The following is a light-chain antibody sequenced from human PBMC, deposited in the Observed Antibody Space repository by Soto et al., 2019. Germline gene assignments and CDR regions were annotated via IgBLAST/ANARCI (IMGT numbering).Light chain of an antibody. J-gene: IGLJ1*01. CDR2: SYN. CDR1: SSNIGSSP. V-gene: IGLV1-44*01. CDR3: AAWDDSLNGYV. Sequence: QAVVTQPTSASGTPGQRVTISCSGSSSNIGSSPVNWYQHLPGTAPKLLMYSYNQRPSGVPDRFSASKSGTSASLAISGLQSEDEADYYCAAWDDSLNGYVFGTGTKLTVL.